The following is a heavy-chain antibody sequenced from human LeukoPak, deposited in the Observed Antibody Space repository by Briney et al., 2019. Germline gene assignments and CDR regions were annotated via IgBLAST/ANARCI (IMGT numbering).Heavy chain of an antibody. Sequence: GGSLRLSCAAAGFSFSSYWMSWVRQAPGKGLEWVANIKQDGSEKYYVDSVKGRFTFSRDNAKNSLYLQMNSLRVEDTAVYYCARTRDWAVDYWGQGSLVTVSS. J-gene: IGHJ4*02. CDR1: GFSFSSYW. CDR2: IKQDGSEK. V-gene: IGHV3-7*02. D-gene: IGHD2-21*02. CDR3: ARTRDWAVDY.